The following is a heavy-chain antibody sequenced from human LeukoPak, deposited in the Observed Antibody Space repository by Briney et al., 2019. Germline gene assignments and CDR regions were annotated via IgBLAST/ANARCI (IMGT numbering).Heavy chain of an antibody. CDR1: GFTFSNYG. D-gene: IGHD3-3*01. Sequence: GGSLRLSCEASGFTFSNYGMNWVRQAPGKGLEWVSVISGSGGSTLYIDSVKGRFTISRDNSKNTLYLQMNSLRAEDTAVYYCAKDREVTIFGVVISNDYWGQGTLVTVSS. CDR2: ISGSGGST. CDR3: AKDREVTIFGVVISNDY. J-gene: IGHJ4*02. V-gene: IGHV3-23*01.